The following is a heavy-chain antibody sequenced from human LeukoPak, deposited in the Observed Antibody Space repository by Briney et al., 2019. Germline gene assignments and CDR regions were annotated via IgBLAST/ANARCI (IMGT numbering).Heavy chain of an antibody. CDR1: GYTFTGYY. V-gene: IGHV1-2*02. CDR3: ARGVQAASPWWFDP. J-gene: IGHJ5*02. D-gene: IGHD2-2*01. CDR2: INPNSGGT. Sequence: ASVKVSCKASGYTFTGYYMHWVRQAPGQGLEWMRWINPNSGGTNYAQKFQGRVTMTRDTSISTAYMELSRLRSDDTAVYYCARGVQAASPWWFDPWGQGTLVTVSS.